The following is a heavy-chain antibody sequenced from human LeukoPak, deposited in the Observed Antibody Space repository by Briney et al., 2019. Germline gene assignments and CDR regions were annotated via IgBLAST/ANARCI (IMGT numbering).Heavy chain of an antibody. CDR3: ARGPSIRYYDGSGYYYFDY. V-gene: IGHV4-39*01. J-gene: IGHJ4*02. Sequence: PSETLSLTCTVSGGSISSSSYYWGWIRQPPGKGLEWIGSIYYSGSTYYNPSLESRVTISVDTSKNQFSLKLSSVTAADTAVYYCARGPSIRYYDGSGYYYFDYWGQGTLVTAST. D-gene: IGHD3-22*01. CDR2: IYYSGST. CDR1: GGSISSSSYY.